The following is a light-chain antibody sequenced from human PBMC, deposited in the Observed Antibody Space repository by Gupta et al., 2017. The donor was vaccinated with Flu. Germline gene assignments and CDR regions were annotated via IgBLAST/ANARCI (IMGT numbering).Light chain of an antibody. CDR1: QRINTY. CDR2: AAS. CDR3: QQYYDYPNT. J-gene: IGKJ2*01. Sequence: AIRMPQSPSSLASFTGDRVTITCRASQRINTYLAWYQQQPGKAPNLLIYAASTSQSGVPSRFSGSGSGTDFTLTISRLQPEDVATYYCQQYYDYPNTFGQGTKLEI. V-gene: IGKV1-8*01.